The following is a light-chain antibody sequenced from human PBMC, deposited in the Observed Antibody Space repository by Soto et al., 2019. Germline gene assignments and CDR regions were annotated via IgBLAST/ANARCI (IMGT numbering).Light chain of an antibody. V-gene: IGLV2-14*01. CDR3: NSLASSGTSYV. CDR1: SSDVGSHNH. Sequence: QSALTQPASVSGSPGQSIAISCTGTSSDVGSHNHVSWYQQYPGKAPKLVIYEVSNRPSGVSNRFSGSKSGNTASLTISGLQAEDEAEYYCNSLASSGTSYVFGTGTKLTVL. CDR2: EVS. J-gene: IGLJ1*01.